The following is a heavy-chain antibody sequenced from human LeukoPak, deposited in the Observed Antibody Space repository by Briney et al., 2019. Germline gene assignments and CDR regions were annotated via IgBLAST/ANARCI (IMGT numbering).Heavy chain of an antibody. CDR2: IKQDGSEK. Sequence: PGGSLRLSCAASGFTFSNYWMTWVRQAPGKGLEWVANIKQDGSEKYYVDSVKGRFTISRDNAKNSLYLQMNSLRAEDTALYYCARVPNSGWYGRTLYYFDYWGQGTLVTVSS. CDR3: ARVPNSGWYGRTLYYFDY. D-gene: IGHD6-19*01. CDR1: GFTFSNYW. J-gene: IGHJ4*02. V-gene: IGHV3-7*03.